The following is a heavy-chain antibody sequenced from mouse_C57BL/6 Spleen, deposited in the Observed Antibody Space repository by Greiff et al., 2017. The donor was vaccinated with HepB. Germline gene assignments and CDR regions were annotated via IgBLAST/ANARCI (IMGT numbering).Heavy chain of an antibody. CDR1: GYTFTDYY. Sequence: QVQLQQSGAELVRPGASVKLSCKASGYTFTDYYINWVKQRPGQGLEWIARIYPGSGNTYYNEKFKGKATLTAEKSSSTAYMQLSSLTSEDSAVYFCARDDYEGYWGQGTTLTVSS. J-gene: IGHJ2*01. D-gene: IGHD2-4*01. CDR3: ARDDYEGY. CDR2: IYPGSGNT. V-gene: IGHV1-76*01.